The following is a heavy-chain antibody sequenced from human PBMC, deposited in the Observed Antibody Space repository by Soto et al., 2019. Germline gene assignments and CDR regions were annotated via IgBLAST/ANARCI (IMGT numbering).Heavy chain of an antibody. CDR3: VRCGGTGDAFILGYIWFDP. V-gene: IGHV3-30-3*01. Sequence: QEQVVESGGGVVQPGRSLRLSCAASGFTVTGYSMHWVRQAPGKGLEWVALISYDGTYKDYADSVKGRFSISRDYSNNALYLQMNSRKTEDTAVYYCVRCGGTGDAFILGYIWFDPWGQGTLFIVSS. CDR1: GFTVTGYS. D-gene: IGHD3-16*01. CDR2: ISYDGTYK. J-gene: IGHJ5*02.